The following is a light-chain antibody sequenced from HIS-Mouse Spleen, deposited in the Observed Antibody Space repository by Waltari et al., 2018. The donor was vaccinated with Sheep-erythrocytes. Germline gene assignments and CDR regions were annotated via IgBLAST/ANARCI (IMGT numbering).Light chain of an antibody. CDR1: QSLLHSNGYNY. CDR3: MQALQTPLT. V-gene: IGKV2-28*01. Sequence: DIVMTQSPLSLRVTPGEPASISCRSSQSLLHSNGYNYLDWYLQKPGQSPQLLIYLGSNRASGVPDRFSGSGSGTDFTLKISRVEAEDFGVYYCMQALQTPLTFGQGTKLEIK. J-gene: IGKJ2*01. CDR2: LGS.